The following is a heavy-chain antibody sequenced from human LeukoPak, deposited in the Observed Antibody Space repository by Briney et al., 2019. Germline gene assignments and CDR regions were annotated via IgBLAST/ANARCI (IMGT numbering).Heavy chain of an antibody. CDR2: IFISGST. V-gene: IGHV4-4*07. Sequence: SETLSLTCTVSGGSMSSYYWSWIRQPAGKGLEWIGHIFISGSTNYNPSLKSRVSMSVDTSKNQLSLKLSSLTAADTAVCYCARGRIVAAGTWFDPWGQGTLVTVSS. CDR3: ARGRIVAAGTWFDP. J-gene: IGHJ5*02. CDR1: GGSMSSYY. D-gene: IGHD6-13*01.